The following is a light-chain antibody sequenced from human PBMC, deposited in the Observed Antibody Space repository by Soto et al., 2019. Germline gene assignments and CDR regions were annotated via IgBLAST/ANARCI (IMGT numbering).Light chain of an antibody. CDR3: NSYAGSNNFG. CDR1: NSDVGGYNY. CDR2: EVS. J-gene: IGLJ1*01. Sequence: QSVLTQPPSASGSPGQSVTISCTGTNSDVGGYNYVSWYQPHPAKAPKLLIYEVSKRPSGVPDRFSGSKSGNTASLTVSGLQAEDEADYYCNSYAGSNNFGFGTRTKVTVL. V-gene: IGLV2-8*01.